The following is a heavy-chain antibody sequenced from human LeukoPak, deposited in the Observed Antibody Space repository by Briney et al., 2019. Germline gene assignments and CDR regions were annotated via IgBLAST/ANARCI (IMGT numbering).Heavy chain of an antibody. CDR3: ARDAGNYYDSSGSDIGPIDAFDI. J-gene: IGHJ3*02. CDR1: GYTFTSYA. CDR2: INTNTGNP. Sequence: ASVKVSCKASGYTFTSYAMNWVRQAPGQGLEWMGWINTNTGNPTYAQGFTGRFVFSLDTSVSTAYLQISSLKAEDTAVYYCARDAGNYYDSSGSDIGPIDAFDIWGQGTMVTVSS. V-gene: IGHV7-4-1*02. D-gene: IGHD3-22*01.